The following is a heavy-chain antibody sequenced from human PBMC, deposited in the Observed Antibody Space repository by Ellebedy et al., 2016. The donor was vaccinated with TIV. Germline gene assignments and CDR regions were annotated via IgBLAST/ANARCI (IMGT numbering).Heavy chain of an antibody. CDR2: IYPGDSDT. CDR3: ARLRTPSPIPDAFDI. J-gene: IGHJ3*02. D-gene: IGHD2-15*01. Sequence: GESLKISXKGSGYSFTSYWIGWVRQMPGKGLEWMGIIYPGDSDTRYSPSFQGQVTISADKSISTAYLQWSSLKASDTAMYYCARLRTPSPIPDAFDIWGQGTMVTVSS. V-gene: IGHV5-51*01. CDR1: GYSFTSYW.